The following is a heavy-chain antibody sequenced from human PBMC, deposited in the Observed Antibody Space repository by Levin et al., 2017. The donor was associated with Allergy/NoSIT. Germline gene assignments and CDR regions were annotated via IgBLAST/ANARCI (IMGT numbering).Heavy chain of an antibody. CDR3: ARAPRGSRRWFDP. V-gene: IGHV4-34*01. CDR1: GGSFSGYY. Sequence: SETLSLTCAVYGGSFSGYYWSWIRQPPGKGLEWIGEINHSGSTNYNPSLKSRVTISVDTSKNQFSLKLSSVTAADTAVYYCARAPRGSRRWFDPWGQGTLVTVSS. J-gene: IGHJ5*02. CDR2: INHSGST. D-gene: IGHD1-14*01.